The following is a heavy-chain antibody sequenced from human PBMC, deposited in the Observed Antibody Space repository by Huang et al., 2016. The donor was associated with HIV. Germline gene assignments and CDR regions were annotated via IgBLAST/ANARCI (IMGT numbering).Heavy chain of an antibody. CDR2: ISVYNGNT. V-gene: IGHV1-18*01. D-gene: IGHD5-18*01. Sequence: QVQLVQSGAEVKKPGPSVKVSCKASGYTFSSFGISWVRQAPGQGHEWVGWISVYNGNTKCAQKFQGRLTVTTDTSTSTAYMELGSLRSDDTAVYYCARGGGIQLWLLGYYYMDVWGNGTTVTVSS. J-gene: IGHJ6*03. CDR3: ARGGGIQLWLLGYYYMDV. CDR1: GYTFSSFG.